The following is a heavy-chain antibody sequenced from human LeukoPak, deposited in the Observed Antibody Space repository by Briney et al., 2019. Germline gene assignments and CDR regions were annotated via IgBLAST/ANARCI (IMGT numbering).Heavy chain of an antibody. J-gene: IGHJ4*02. CDR3: ARGETFCSGGSCYPEYFDY. D-gene: IGHD2-15*01. CDR1: GYTFTSYG. Sequence: ASVKVSCKASGYTFTSYGISWVRQAPGQGLEWMGWISAYNGNTNYAQKLQGRVTMTTDTSTSTAYMELRSLRSDDTAVYYCARGETFCSGGSCYPEYFDYWGQGTLVTVSS. CDR2: ISAYNGNT. V-gene: IGHV1-18*01.